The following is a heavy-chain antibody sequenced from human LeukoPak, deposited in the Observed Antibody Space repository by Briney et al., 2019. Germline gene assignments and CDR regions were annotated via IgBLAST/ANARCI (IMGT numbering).Heavy chain of an antibody. J-gene: IGHJ4*02. CDR1: AYTFTGYY. CDR2: INPNSGGT. D-gene: IGHD2-2*01. Sequence: GASVKVSCEASAYTFTGYYMHWVRQAPGQGLEWMGWINPNSGGTNYAQKFQGRVTMTRDTSISTAYMELSRLRSDDTAVYYCARDIGYCSSTSCQTDYWGQGTLVAVCS. CDR3: ARDIGYCSSTSCQTDY. V-gene: IGHV1-2*02.